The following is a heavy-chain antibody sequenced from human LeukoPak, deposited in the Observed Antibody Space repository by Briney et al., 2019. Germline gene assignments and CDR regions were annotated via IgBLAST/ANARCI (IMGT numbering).Heavy chain of an antibody. J-gene: IGHJ3*02. D-gene: IGHD3-3*01. CDR3: AGGLYTYDFWSGYYAFDI. Sequence: KGSETLSLTCSVSAGSISSSSWWSWVRQSPVKGLEWIGEIYLYGTTNYNPSLKSRVTMSVDRSKNQFSLKLSSVTAADTAVYYCAGGLYTYDFWSGYYAFDIWGQGTMVTVSS. CDR2: IYLYGTT. CDR1: AGSISSSSW. V-gene: IGHV4-4*02.